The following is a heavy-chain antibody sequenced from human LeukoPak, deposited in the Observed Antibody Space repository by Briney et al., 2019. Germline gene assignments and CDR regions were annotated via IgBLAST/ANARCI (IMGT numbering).Heavy chain of an antibody. CDR1: GGSISSSNW. CDR3: ARVAAGKYYYGSESQTFDY. Sequence: PSETLSLTCAVSGGSISSSNWWSWVRQPPGKGLEWIGEIYHSGSTNYNPSLKSRVTISVDKSKNQISLNLSSVTVADTAVYYCARVAAGKYYYGSESQTFDYWGQGTLVTVSS. V-gene: IGHV4-4*02. D-gene: IGHD3-10*01. J-gene: IGHJ4*02. CDR2: IYHSGST.